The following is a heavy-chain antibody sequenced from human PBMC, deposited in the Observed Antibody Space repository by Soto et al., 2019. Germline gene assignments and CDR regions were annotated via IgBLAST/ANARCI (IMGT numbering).Heavy chain of an antibody. J-gene: IGHJ4*02. D-gene: IGHD2-21*01. V-gene: IGHV4-39*01. CDR2: MHTSGGT. CDR1: GAPITSNDYF. Sequence: SETLSLTCTVSGAPITSNDYFWAWIRQPPGRGLEFIASMHTSGGTYHASSLKSRATMSLDTSKNQFSLKLQSVTAADTATYFSAGIVVGATRHSEVEHWGQGTLVTVS. CDR3: AGIVVGATRHSEVEH.